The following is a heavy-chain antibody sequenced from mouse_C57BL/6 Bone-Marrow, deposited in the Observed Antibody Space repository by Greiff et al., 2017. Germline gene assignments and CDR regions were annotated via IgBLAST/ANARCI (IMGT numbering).Heavy chain of an antibody. D-gene: IGHD1-1*01. CDR3: ARRYYYGSSYSFFAY. CDR1: GYTFTNYW. J-gene: IGHJ3*01. Sequence: VHLVESGAELVRPGTSVKMSCKASGYTFTNYWIGWAKQRPGHGLEWIGDIYPGGGYTNYNEKFKCKATLTADKSSSTAYMQFSSLTSEDSAIYYCARRYYYGSSYSFFAYWGQGTLVTVSA. CDR2: IYPGGGYT. V-gene: IGHV1-63*01.